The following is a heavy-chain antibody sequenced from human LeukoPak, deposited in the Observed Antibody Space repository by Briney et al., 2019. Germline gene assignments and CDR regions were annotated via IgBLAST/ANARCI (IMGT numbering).Heavy chain of an antibody. V-gene: IGHV3-23*01. CDR2: ISGDNPGT. Sequence: GGSLRLSCAASGFTFSTYAMSWVRQTPGKGLEWVAAISGDNPGTYHANSVKGRFTISRDNSKNTLHLQMSGLRAEDTARYYCAKAPVGHCSGAFCYHFDSWGQGTLVTVSA. CDR3: AKAPVGHCSGAFCYHFDS. J-gene: IGHJ4*02. D-gene: IGHD2-15*01. CDR1: GFTFSTYA.